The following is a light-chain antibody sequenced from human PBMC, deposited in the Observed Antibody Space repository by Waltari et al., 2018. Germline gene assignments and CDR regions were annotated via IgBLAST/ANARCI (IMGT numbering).Light chain of an antibody. CDR2: GAF. V-gene: IGKV3-15*01. CDR3: QHYEGWPPSYT. J-gene: IGKJ2*01. CDR1: QNVRSN. Sequence: IVMTQSPATLSVSPGERATLSCRASQNVRSNLAWYQQKPGQAPRLLIDGAFTRATDVPARFGGSGFGTEFTLTISSLQSEDFAVYYCQHYEGWPPSYTFGQGTKVEI.